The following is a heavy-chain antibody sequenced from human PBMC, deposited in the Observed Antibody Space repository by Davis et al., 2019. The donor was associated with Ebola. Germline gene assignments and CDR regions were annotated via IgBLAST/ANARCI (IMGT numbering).Heavy chain of an antibody. V-gene: IGHV4-59*12. Sequence: SETLSLTCTVSGGSISSYYWSWIRQPPGEGLEWIGYISYSGNTNYNPSLKSRLTISVDTSKNQLSLKLSSVTAADTAVYYCARDVGRAGWFDPWGQGTLVTVSS. D-gene: IGHD1-26*01. CDR2: ISYSGNT. CDR1: GGSISSYY. J-gene: IGHJ5*02. CDR3: ARDVGRAGWFDP.